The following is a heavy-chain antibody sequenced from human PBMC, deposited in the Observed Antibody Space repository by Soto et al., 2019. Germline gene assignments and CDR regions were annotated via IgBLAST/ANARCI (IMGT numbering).Heavy chain of an antibody. Sequence: QVQLVQSGAEVKKPGSSVKVSCKASRGTFSTSAVSRVRQAPGQGLEWVGGIMPVFPTPDYAQNFQGRVTITADESTTTAYLELTSLRADDTAVYYSARDKDRLQLGGNYSYILDVWGQGTAITVSS. J-gene: IGHJ6*02. CDR3: ARDKDRLQLGGNYSYILDV. V-gene: IGHV1-69*12. CDR1: RGTFSTSA. D-gene: IGHD1-1*01. CDR2: IMPVFPTP.